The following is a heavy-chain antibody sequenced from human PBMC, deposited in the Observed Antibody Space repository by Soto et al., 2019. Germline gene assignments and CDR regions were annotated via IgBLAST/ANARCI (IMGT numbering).Heavy chain of an antibody. CDR2: IYWNDDK. CDR1: GFSLSTSGVG. J-gene: IGHJ4*02. Sequence: QITLKESGPTLVKPTQPLTLTCTFSGFSLSTSGVGVGWIRQPPGKALEWLALIYWNDDKRYSPSLKSRLTITKDTSKNQVVLTMTNMDPVDTATYYCAHRHPPPGYDSSGYYSYWGQGTLVTVSS. CDR3: AHRHPPPGYDSSGYYSY. D-gene: IGHD3-22*01. V-gene: IGHV2-5*01.